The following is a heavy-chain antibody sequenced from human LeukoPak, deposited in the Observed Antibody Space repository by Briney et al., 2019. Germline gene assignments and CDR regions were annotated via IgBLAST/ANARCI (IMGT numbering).Heavy chain of an antibody. Sequence: PSQTLSPTRTLSGGAPSRGASYWSWIRHPPGNGLEWSGYIYYNASTYYNPSLKSRVTISVYTSKNQFYLKLSSVSAADTAVYYCSRGREGATNFDPWGQGTLVTVSS. D-gene: IGHD1-26*01. V-gene: IGHV4-30-4*01. CDR1: GGAPSRGASY. CDR3: SRGREGATNFDP. CDR2: IYYNAST. J-gene: IGHJ5*02.